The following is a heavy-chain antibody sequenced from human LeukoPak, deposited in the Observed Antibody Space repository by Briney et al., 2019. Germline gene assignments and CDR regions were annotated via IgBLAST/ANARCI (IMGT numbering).Heavy chain of an antibody. CDR1: GDSVSSNSAA. CDR3: ARDGGSGTYYFDY. Sequence: SQTLSLTCAISGDSVSSNSAAWNWIRQSPSRGLEWLGRTYYRSKWYKEYAVSVKSRITINADTSTHQFSLQLNSVTPEETAVYYCARDGGSGTYYFDYWGQGTLVTVSS. V-gene: IGHV6-1*01. CDR2: TYYRSKWYK. J-gene: IGHJ4*02. D-gene: IGHD3-10*01.